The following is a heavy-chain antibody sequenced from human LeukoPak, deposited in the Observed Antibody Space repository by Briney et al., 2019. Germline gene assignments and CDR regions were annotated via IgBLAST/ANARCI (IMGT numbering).Heavy chain of an antibody. CDR1: GGSFSGYH. Sequence: SETLSLTCAVYGGSFSGYHWTWIRQSPGKGLEWIGDINPSGSTYYNPSPKSRLTISVDTSKNQFSLKLRSVTAADTAVYYRARGRHDITMIVVVMTSVSYYLDVWGKGTTVTVS. CDR3: ARGRHDITMIVVVMTSVSYYLDV. CDR2: INPSGST. D-gene: IGHD3-22*01. J-gene: IGHJ6*03. V-gene: IGHV4-34*01.